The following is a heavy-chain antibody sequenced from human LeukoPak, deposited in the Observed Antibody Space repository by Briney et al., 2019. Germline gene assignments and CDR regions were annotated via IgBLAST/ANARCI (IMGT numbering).Heavy chain of an antibody. J-gene: IGHJ6*03. Sequence: ASVKVSCKASGYTFTGFYIHWVRQAPGQGLEWMGWINPNTGGPNYAQKFQGRVTMTEDTSTDTAYMELSSLRSEDTAVYYCATSPRGYGDYYYYMDVWGKGTTVTISS. CDR1: GYTFTGFY. D-gene: IGHD4-17*01. CDR3: ATSPRGYGDYYYYMDV. V-gene: IGHV1-2*02. CDR2: INPNTGGP.